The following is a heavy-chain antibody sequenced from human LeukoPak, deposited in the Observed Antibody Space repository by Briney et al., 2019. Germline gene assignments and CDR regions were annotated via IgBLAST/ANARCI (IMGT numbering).Heavy chain of an antibody. V-gene: IGHV4-39*07. J-gene: IGHJ5*02. CDR3: AKGQRTSGSIIGTTFRFDP. Sequence: SETLSLTCTVSGDSISSNGYYWGWIRQPPGKGLEWIGSIYYSGNTYYNPSLKSRVTISVDTSKNQFSLKLSSVTTADTAVYYCAKGQRTSGSIIGTTFRFDPWGQGTLVAVSS. CDR1: GDSISSNGYY. CDR2: IYYSGNT. D-gene: IGHD1-7*01.